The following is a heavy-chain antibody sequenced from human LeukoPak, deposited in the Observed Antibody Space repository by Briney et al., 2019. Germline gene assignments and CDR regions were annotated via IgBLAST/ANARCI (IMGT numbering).Heavy chain of an antibody. D-gene: IGHD2-2*01. J-gene: IGHJ6*02. V-gene: IGHV3-21*01. CDR3: ARLHEYCSSTSCAGGREV. CDR2: ISSSSSYI. Sequence: GGSLRLSCAASGITFNSYSMNLVRQAPGKGLEWVSSISSSSSYIYYADSVKGRFTISRDNAKNSLYLQMNSRRAEDNASEYCARLHEYCSSTSCAGGREVWGQGTTVTVSS. CDR1: GITFNSYS.